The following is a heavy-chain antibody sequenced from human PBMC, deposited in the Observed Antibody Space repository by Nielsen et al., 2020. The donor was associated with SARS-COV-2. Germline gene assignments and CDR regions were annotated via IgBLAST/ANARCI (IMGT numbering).Heavy chain of an antibody. CDR1: AFTFSTYW. V-gene: IGHV3-74*01. CDR2: INSDGSST. Sequence: GESLKISCAASAFTFSTYWMHWVRQAPGKGLVWVSRINSDGSSTSYADSVKGRFTISRDNAKNTLYLQMNSLRAEDTAVYYCARANYYYDSSGYYYHFDYWGQGTLVTVSS. D-gene: IGHD3-22*01. CDR3: ARANYYYDSSGYYYHFDY. J-gene: IGHJ4*02.